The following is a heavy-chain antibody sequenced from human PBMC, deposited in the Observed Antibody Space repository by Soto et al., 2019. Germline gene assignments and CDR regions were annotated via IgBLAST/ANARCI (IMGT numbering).Heavy chain of an antibody. CDR1: GYTFTSYD. CDR3: AGGQRGRVRGVYRGGYYVAY. CDR2: MNPNSGNT. V-gene: IGHV1-8*01. Sequence: QVQLVQSGAEVKKPGASVKVSCKASGYTFTSYDINWVRQATGQGLEWMGWMNPNSGNTGYAQKFQGGVTMARNTSISTDYMELSSLRSEDTAVYYWAGGQRGRVRGVYRGGYYVAYGGQGTLVTVSS. J-gene: IGHJ4*02. D-gene: IGHD3-10*01.